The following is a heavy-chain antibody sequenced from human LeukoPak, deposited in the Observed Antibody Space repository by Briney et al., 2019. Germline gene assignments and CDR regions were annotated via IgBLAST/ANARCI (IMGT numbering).Heavy chain of an antibody. CDR2: ISGSGGSP. D-gene: IGHD2-2*01. Sequence: GGSLRLSCAASGFTFSSYAMSSVRQAPGKGLEWVSAISGSGGSPYYADSVKGRFTISRDNSKNTRYLQMNSVRAEDTAVYYCAKEVVVVPAACFDYWGRGSLVTVSS. V-gene: IGHV3-23*01. CDR1: GFTFSSYA. J-gene: IGHJ4*02. CDR3: AKEVVVVPAACFDY.